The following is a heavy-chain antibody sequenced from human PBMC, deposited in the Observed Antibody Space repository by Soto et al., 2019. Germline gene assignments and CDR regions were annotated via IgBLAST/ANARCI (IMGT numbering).Heavy chain of an antibody. Sequence: QVQLVQSGAEVKKPGSSVKVSCKASGGTFSSYAISWVRQAPGQGLEWMGGIIPIFGTANYAQKFQGRVTITADESTSTAYMELSSLRSEDTAVYYCARAQQKLPRVYYYYGMDVWGQGTTVTVSS. V-gene: IGHV1-69*12. CDR2: IIPIFGTA. D-gene: IGHD6-13*01. CDR1: GGTFSSYA. CDR3: ARAQQKLPRVYYYYGMDV. J-gene: IGHJ6*02.